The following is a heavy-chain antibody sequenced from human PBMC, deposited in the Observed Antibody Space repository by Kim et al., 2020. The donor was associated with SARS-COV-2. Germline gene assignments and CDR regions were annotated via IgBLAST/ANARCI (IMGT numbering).Heavy chain of an antibody. CDR1: GGSISSYY. J-gene: IGHJ6*02. CDR3: ARERGYCSGGSCYAPGMDV. CDR2: IYYSGST. V-gene: IGHV4-59*01. D-gene: IGHD2-15*01. Sequence: SETLSLTCTVSGGSISSYYWSWIRQPPGKGLEWIGYIYYSGSTNYNPSLKSRVTISVDTSKNQFSLKLSSVTAADTAVYYCARERGYCSGGSCYAPGMDVWGQGTTVTVSS.